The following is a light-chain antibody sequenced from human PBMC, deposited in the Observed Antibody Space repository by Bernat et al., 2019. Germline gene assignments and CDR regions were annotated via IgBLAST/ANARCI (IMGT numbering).Light chain of an antibody. CDR2: AAS. J-gene: IGKJ5*01. CDR3: QQSSTIPIT. V-gene: IGKV1-39*01. CDR1: RTVSSH. Sequence: DIQMTQSPSSLSASVGDRVTITCRASRTVSSHLNWYRQKPGKAPELLIYAASTLRSGVPSRFSGTGSGTDFTLTISRLQREDFATYYCQQSSTIPITFGQETRLEIK.